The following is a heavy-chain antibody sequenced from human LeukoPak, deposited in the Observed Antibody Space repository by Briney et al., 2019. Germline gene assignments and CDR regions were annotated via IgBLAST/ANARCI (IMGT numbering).Heavy chain of an antibody. D-gene: IGHD6-19*01. J-gene: IGHJ4*02. CDR3: ARGSSGWYPPIIDY. V-gene: IGHV3-21*01. CDR2: ISSSSSYI. Sequence: GGSPRLSCAASGFTFSSYSMNWVRQAPGKGLEWVSSISSSSSYIYYADSVKGRFTISRDNAKNSLYLQMNSLRAEDTAVYYCARGSSGWYPPIIDYWGQGTLVTVSS. CDR1: GFTFSSYS.